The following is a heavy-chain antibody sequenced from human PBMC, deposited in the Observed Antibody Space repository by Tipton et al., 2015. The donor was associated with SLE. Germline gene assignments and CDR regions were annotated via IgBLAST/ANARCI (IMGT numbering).Heavy chain of an antibody. CDR1: GYTFISYD. D-gene: IGHD3-3*01. V-gene: IGHV1-8*01. CDR2: MNPNSGNI. CDR3: ARDHDFWTDVQNAFDI. Sequence: QVQLVQSGAEVKKPGASVKVSCKASGYTFISYDINWVRQATGQGLEWMGWMNPNSGNIGYAQKFQGRVTMTRNTPISTAYMELSSLRSEDTAVYYCARDHDFWTDVQNAFDICGQVTMVTVSS. J-gene: IGHJ3*02.